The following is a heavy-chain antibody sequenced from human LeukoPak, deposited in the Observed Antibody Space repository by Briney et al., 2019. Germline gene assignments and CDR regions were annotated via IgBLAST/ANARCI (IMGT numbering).Heavy chain of an antibody. V-gene: IGHV4-34*01. Sequence: PSGTLSLTCAVYGGSFSGYYWSWIRPPPGKGLEWIGEINHRGSTNYNPPLKSRVTISVDTSKNQFSLKLSSGTAADTAVYYCARRKMSTIRYWGQGTLVTVSS. CDR3: ARRKMSTIRY. CDR2: INHRGST. CDR1: GGSFSGYY. D-gene: IGHD5-24*01. J-gene: IGHJ4*02.